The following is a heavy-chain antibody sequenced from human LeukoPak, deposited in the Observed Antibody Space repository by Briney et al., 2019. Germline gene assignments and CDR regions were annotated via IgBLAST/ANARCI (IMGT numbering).Heavy chain of an antibody. CDR2: IYYTGTT. J-gene: IGHJ5*02. Sequence: SETLSLTCTVSGGSIRSSNYYWGWLRQSPGKNLEWLGSIYYTGTTHYNPSLKSRVTISVDTSKNQFSLNLSSVTAADTAVYYCARQEIGLRSFDPWGQGTLVTVSS. D-gene: IGHD3/OR15-3a*01. CDR1: GGSIRSSNYY. CDR3: ARQEIGLRSFDP. V-gene: IGHV4-39*01.